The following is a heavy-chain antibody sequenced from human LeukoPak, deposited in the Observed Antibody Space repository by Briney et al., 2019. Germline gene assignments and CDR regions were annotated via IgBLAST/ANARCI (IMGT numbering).Heavy chain of an antibody. CDR1: GFTFSTYW. D-gene: IGHD6-19*01. CDR2: IFGSGGSA. CDR3: AKTTTGYSSGRYPGWPADS. V-gene: IGHV3-23*01. Sequence: GGSLRLSCAASGFTFSTYWMSWVRQAPGKGLEWVSGIFGSGGSAHYADSVKGRFTISRDNSKNTVYLQMNSLRAEDTAVYYCAKTTTGYSSGRYPGWPADSWGQGALVTVSS. J-gene: IGHJ4*02.